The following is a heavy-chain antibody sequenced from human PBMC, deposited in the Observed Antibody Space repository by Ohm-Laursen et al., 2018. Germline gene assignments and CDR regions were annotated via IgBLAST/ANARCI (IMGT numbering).Heavy chain of an antibody. Sequence: SDTLSLTCTVSGGSISSYYWSWIRQPAGKGLEWIGRIYTSGSTNYNPSLESRVTISADTSKNQFSLRLTSVTAADTAVYYCARDRIAYCPTTSCDNFGMDVWGQGTTVTVSS. CDR2: IYTSGST. V-gene: IGHV4-4*07. J-gene: IGHJ6*02. CDR1: GGSISSYY. D-gene: IGHD2-2*01. CDR3: ARDRIAYCPTTSCDNFGMDV.